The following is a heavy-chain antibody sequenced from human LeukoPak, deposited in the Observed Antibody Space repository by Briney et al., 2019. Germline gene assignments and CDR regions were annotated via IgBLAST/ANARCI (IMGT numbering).Heavy chain of an antibody. CDR1: GASFSTDY. V-gene: IGHV4-59*01. Sequence: SETLSLTCSVSGASFSTDYWSWIRQPPGRGLEWIGYIFDSGSTNYNPSLKSRVTISVDTSTKQFSLRLSSVTAADTAVYYCARLYQQSKWKYYYYYMDVWGKGTAVTVSS. D-gene: IGHD1-1*01. CDR3: ARLYQQSKWKYYYYYMDV. CDR2: IFDSGST. J-gene: IGHJ6*03.